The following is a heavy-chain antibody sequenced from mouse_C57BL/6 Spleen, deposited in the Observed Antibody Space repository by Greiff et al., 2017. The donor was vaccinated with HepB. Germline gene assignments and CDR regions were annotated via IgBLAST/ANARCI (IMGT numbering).Heavy chain of an antibody. Sequence: QVQLQQSGAELARPGASVKLSCKASGYTFTSYGISWVKQRTGQGLEWIGEIYPRSGNTYYNEKFKGKATLTADKSSSTAYMELRSLTSEDSAVYFCASGGNHEYFDVWGTGTTVTVSS. J-gene: IGHJ1*03. CDR1: GYTFTSYG. D-gene: IGHD2-1*01. CDR3: ASGGNHEYFDV. CDR2: IYPRSGNT. V-gene: IGHV1-81*01.